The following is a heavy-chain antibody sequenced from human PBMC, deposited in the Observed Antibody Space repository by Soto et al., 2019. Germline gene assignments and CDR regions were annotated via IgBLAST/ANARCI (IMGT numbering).Heavy chain of an antibody. CDR2: ISSSGSTI. Sequence: PGGSLRLSCAASGFTFSDYYMSWIRQAPGKGLEWVSYISSSGSTIYYADSVKGRFTISRDNAKNSLYLQMNSLRAEDTAVYYCARDTFCSGGSCYRVVEGYWGQGTLVTVSS. V-gene: IGHV3-11*01. J-gene: IGHJ4*02. D-gene: IGHD2-15*01. CDR1: GFTFSDYY. CDR3: ARDTFCSGGSCYRVVEGY.